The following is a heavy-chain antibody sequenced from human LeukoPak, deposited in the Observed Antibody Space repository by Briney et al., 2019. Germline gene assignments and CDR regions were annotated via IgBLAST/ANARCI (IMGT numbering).Heavy chain of an antibody. Sequence: SETLSLTCTVPGGSISRSYWSSIRQPPGKRLKTIGYIYYSGRTNYNPSLKSRVTISVDTSKNQFSLKLSSVTAADTAVYYCARVAVADYFDYWGQGTLVTVSS. V-gene: IGHV4-59*01. CDR2: IYYSGRT. D-gene: IGHD6-19*01. J-gene: IGHJ4*02. CDR1: GGSISRSY. CDR3: ARVAVADYFDY.